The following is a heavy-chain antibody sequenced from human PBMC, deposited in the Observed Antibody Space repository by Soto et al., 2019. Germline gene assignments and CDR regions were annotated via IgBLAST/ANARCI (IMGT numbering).Heavy chain of an antibody. V-gene: IGHV3-23*04. CDR2: ISGSGGST. Sequence: VQLVESGGGVVQPGRSLRLSCAASGFTFSSYAMSWVRQAPGKGLEWVSAISGSGGSTYYADSVKGRFTISRDNSKNTLYLQMNSLRAEDTAVYYCAKGLPAGDYYYYYGMDVWGQGTTVTVSS. CDR3: AKGLPAGDYYYYYGMDV. CDR1: GFTFSSYA. J-gene: IGHJ6*02.